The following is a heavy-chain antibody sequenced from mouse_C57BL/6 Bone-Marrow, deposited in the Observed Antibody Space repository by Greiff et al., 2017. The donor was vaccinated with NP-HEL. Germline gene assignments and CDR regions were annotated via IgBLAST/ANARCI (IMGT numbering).Heavy chain of an antibody. CDR1: GYTFTSYW. V-gene: IGHV1-50*01. CDR2: IDPSDSYT. CDR3: ARRGVPWFAY. J-gene: IGHJ3*01. Sequence: VQLQQPGAELVKPGASVKLSCKASGYTFTSYWMQWVKQRPGQGLEWIGEIDPSDSYTNYNQKVKGKATLNVDTASSTAYMPRSSLTSEDAAVYYGARRGVPWFAYWGQGTLVTVSA.